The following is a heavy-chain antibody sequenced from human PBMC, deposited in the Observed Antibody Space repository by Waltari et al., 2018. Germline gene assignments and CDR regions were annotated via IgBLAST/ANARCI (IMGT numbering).Heavy chain of an antibody. J-gene: IGHJ5*01. CDR1: GDTFRNFG. Sequence: QVLLVQSGSEVRKPGSSVKVSCKASGDTFRNFGFNWGRQAPGQGLEWMGGTIPIFGRTNYAQRFKGRVTVSADESTRTAYMELNNLTSDDTAIYFCARRGDFKDWFDSWGQGTLVIVSS. CDR3: ARRGDFKDWFDS. CDR2: TIPIFGRT. V-gene: IGHV1-69*12. D-gene: IGHD3-16*01.